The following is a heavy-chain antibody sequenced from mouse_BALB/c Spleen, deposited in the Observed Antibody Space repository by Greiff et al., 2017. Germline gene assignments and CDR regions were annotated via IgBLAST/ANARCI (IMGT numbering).Heavy chain of an antibody. CDR1: GFTFSSYT. CDR3: TRDRGTGNAMDY. J-gene: IGHJ4*01. D-gene: IGHD4-1*01. Sequence: DVMLVESGGGLVKPGGSLKLSCAASGFTFSSYTMSWVRQTPEKRLEWVATISSGGSYTYYPDSVKGRFTISRDNAKNTLYLQMSSLKSEDTAMYYCTRDRGTGNAMDYWGQGTSVTVSS. V-gene: IGHV5-6-4*01. CDR2: ISSGGSYT.